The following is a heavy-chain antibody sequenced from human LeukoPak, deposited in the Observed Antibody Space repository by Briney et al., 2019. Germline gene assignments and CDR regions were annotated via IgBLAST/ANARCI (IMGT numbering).Heavy chain of an antibody. D-gene: IGHD6-13*01. Sequence: LETLSLTRTVSGYSISSGYYWGWIRQPPGKGLEWIGSIYPSGSTYYYPSLKSRVTISLDTSKNQFSLKLSSVTAADTAVYYCARAYFSSWYMNWFDPWGQGTLVTVSS. CDR1: GYSISSGYY. CDR3: ARAYFSSWYMNWFDP. CDR2: IYPSGST. V-gene: IGHV4-38-2*02. J-gene: IGHJ5*02.